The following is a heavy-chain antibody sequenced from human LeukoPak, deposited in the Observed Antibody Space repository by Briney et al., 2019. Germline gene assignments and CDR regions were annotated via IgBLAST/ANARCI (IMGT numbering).Heavy chain of an antibody. CDR2: ISVYHGNT. D-gene: IGHD3-3*01. J-gene: IGHJ4*02. CDR1: GYTFSDLG. CDR3: ARGGADYDIRSGHYLGY. Sequence: GASVKASCKASGYTFSDLGISWVRQAPGQGLEWMGWISVYHGNTDYAQKFQGRLTMTTETSTSTAYMELRSLKSGDTAIYYCARGGADYDIRSGHYLGYWGQGTLVTVSS. V-gene: IGHV1-18*01.